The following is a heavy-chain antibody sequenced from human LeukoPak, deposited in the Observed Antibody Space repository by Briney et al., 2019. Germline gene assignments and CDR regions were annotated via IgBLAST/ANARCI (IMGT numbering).Heavy chain of an antibody. CDR2: IYTSGST. V-gene: IGHV4-4*07. Sequence: SETLSLTCTGSGGSISSDYWSWIRQPAGKGLEWIGRIYTSGSTNYNPSLKSRVTMSVDTSKNQFSVKLSSVTAADTAVYYCAREDRDGDFGYWGQGTLVTVSS. D-gene: IGHD4-17*01. J-gene: IGHJ4*02. CDR3: AREDRDGDFGY. CDR1: GGSISSDY.